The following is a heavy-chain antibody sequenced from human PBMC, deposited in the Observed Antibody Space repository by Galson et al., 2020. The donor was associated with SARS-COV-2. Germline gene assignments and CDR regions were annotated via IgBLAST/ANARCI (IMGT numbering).Heavy chain of an antibody. Sequence: TGGSLRLSCAASGFTFSSYAMNWVRQAPGKGLEWVSYISSSGSTIYYADSVKGRFTISRDNAKNSLYLQMNSLRAEDTAVYYCASSSTGRYFDWLLSDGMDVWGQGTTVTVSS. CDR3: ASSSTGRYFDWLLSDGMDV. V-gene: IGHV3-48*03. D-gene: IGHD3-9*01. CDR1: GFTFSSYA. J-gene: IGHJ6*02. CDR2: ISSSGSTI.